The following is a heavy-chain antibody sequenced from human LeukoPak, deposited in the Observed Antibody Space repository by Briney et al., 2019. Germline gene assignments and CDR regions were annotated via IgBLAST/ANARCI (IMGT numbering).Heavy chain of an antibody. V-gene: IGHV3-7*05. CDR1: GFTFSSSW. D-gene: IGHD3-16*01. CDR2: IKPDGSEK. CDR3: AFYGH. Sequence: GGSLRLSCAASGFTFSSSWMNWVRQAPGKGLEWVANIKPDGSEKFYVDTVKGRFTISRDNAKNSLYLQMNSLRAEDTAVYYCAFYGHWGQGTLVTVSS. J-gene: IGHJ4*02.